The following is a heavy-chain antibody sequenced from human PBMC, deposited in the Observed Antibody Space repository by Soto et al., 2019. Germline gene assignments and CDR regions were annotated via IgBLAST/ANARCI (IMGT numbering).Heavy chain of an antibody. D-gene: IGHD3-10*01. Sequence: SVETSSKASGGTFSTYAISWVRQAPGQGLAWVGGIIPIFGTANYAQKFQGRVTITADESMSRDYMELSSLRSEDKAVYYCARAAYPYGTAYLSYYYYMELWQXGTRVIFSS. CDR3: ARAAYPYGTAYLSYYYYMEL. V-gene: IGHV1-69*13. CDR2: IIPIFGTA. CDR1: GGTFSTYA. J-gene: IGHJ6*01.